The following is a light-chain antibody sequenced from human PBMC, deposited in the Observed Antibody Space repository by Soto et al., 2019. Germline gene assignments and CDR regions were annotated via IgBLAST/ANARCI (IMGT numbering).Light chain of an antibody. CDR1: QSVSSN. Sequence: EIVMTQSPATLSVSPGERATLSCRASQSVSSNLAWYQQKPGQAPRLLIYGASTRATGIPARFSGSGSGTEFTLTISSLQFEDFAVDYCQQYNTWPRPCGQGTKVDIK. CDR2: GAS. CDR3: QQYNTWPRP. V-gene: IGKV3-15*01. J-gene: IGKJ1*01.